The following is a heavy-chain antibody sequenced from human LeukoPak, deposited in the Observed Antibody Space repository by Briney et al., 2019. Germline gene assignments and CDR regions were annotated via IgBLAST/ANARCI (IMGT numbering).Heavy chain of an antibody. D-gene: IGHD2-15*01. V-gene: IGHV3-30-3*01. J-gene: IGHJ4*02. CDR1: GFTFSSYA. CDR3: ARKDV. Sequence: GGSLRLSCAASGFTFSSYAMHWVRQAPGKGLEWVAVISYDGSNKYYSDSVKGRFIISRDNSENTLFLQMNSLRAEDTAVYYCARKDVWGQGTLVTVSS. CDR2: ISYDGSNK.